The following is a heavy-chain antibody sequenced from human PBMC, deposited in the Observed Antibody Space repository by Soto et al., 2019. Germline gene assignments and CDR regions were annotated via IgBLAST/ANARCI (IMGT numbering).Heavy chain of an antibody. D-gene: IGHD1-7*01. J-gene: IGHJ5*02. CDR3: AREKSDLELCNGWGP. Sequence: EFVKISCTACGERFTAYVVSWVGQITGKGLEWMGAIDPRDSYTKYSPSFQGPVTISVDKAISTAYLQWNSLKASDTAIYYCAREKSDLELCNGWGPSGQGTLVTVSS. V-gene: IGHV5-10-1*01. CDR2: IDPRDSYT. CDR1: GERFTAYV.